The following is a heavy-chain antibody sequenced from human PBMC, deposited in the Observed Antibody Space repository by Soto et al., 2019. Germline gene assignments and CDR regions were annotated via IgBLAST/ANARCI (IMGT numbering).Heavy chain of an antibody. D-gene: IGHD2-8*02. J-gene: IGHJ6*02. CDR3: ENALGFWRDWCWGMDV. Sequence: QVQLVESGGGVVQPGRSLRLSCAASGFTFSSYGMHWVRQAPGKRLEWLAVISYDGSNKYYADSVKSRFTISRDNFNITPYLHMSSLSDEDRGVYYCENALGFWRDWCWGMDVWGQGTTVTVSS. CDR1: GFTFSSYG. V-gene: IGHV3-30*18. CDR2: ISYDGSNK.